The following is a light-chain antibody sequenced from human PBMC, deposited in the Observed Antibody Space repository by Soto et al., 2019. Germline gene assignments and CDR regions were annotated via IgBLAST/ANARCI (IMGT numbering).Light chain of an antibody. CDR3: CSYAGSYTYV. CDR1: SSDVGGYNY. CDR2: DVS. Sequence: QSALTQPRSVSGSPGQSVTISCTGTSSDVGGYNYVSWYQQHPGKAPKLMIYDVSKRPSGVPDRFSGSKSGNTASLTISGLQAGDEADYYCCSYAGSYTYVFGTGTKVTVL. J-gene: IGLJ1*01. V-gene: IGLV2-11*01.